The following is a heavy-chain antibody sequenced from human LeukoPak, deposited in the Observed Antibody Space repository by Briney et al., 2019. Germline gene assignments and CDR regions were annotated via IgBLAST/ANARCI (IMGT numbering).Heavy chain of an antibody. CDR2: INPNSGGT. CDR1: GYTFTGYY. V-gene: IGHV1-2*04. D-gene: IGHD6-13*01. J-gene: IGHJ6*02. CDR3: ARGVAAASYYYGMDV. Sequence: ASVKVSCKASGYTFTGYYMHWVRQAPGQGLEWMGWINPNSGGTNYAQKFQGWVTMTRDTSISTAYMELSRLRSDDTAVYYCARGVAAASYYYGMDVWDQGTTVTVSS.